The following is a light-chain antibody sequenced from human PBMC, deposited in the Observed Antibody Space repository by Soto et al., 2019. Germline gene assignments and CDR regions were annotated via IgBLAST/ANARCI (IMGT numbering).Light chain of an antibody. CDR1: SSDVGGYNY. CDR3: SSYTSSSTPYV. Sequence: QSALTQPASVSGSPGQSITSSCTGTSSDVGGYNYVSWYQQHPGKAPKLMICEVSNRPSGVSNRFSGSKSGNTASLTISGLQAEDEADYYCSSYTSSSTPYVFGTGTKVTVL. J-gene: IGLJ1*01. CDR2: EVS. V-gene: IGLV2-14*01.